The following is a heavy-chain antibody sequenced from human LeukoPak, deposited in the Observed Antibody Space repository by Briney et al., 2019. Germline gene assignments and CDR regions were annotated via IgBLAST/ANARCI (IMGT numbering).Heavy chain of an antibody. J-gene: IGHJ4*02. D-gene: IGHD5-12*01. CDR1: GGSFSGYY. Sequence: SETLSLTCAVYGGSFSGYYWSWIRQPPGKGLEWIGEINHSGSTNYNPSLKSRVTISVDTSKNQFSLKLSSVTAADTAVYYCARGRGYRGRYYFDYWGQGTLVTVSS. CDR2: INHSGST. CDR3: ARGRGYRGRYYFDY. V-gene: IGHV4-34*01.